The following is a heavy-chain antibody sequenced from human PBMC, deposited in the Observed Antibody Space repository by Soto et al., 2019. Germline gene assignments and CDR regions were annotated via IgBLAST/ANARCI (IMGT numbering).Heavy chain of an antibody. J-gene: IGHJ4*02. Sequence: SETLSLTCTVSGGSISSGGYYWSWIRQHPGKGLEWIGYIYYSGSTYYNPSLKSRVTISVDTSKNQFSLKLSSVTAADTAVYYCARGRITIFGVVQGPLDYWGQGTLVTVSS. CDR1: GGSISSGGYY. D-gene: IGHD3-3*01. CDR2: IYYSGST. CDR3: ARGRITIFGVVQGPLDY. V-gene: IGHV4-31*03.